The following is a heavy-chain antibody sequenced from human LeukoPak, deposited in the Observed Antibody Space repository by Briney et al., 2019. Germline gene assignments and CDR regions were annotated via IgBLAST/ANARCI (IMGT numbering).Heavy chain of an antibody. CDR1: GGTFSSYA. J-gene: IGHJ4*02. Sequence: PTASVKVCCKASGGTFSSYAISWVRQAPGQGLEWMGRIIPILGIANYAQKFQGRVTITADKSTSTAYMELSSLRSEDTAVYYCASGGYSGYASGGFDYWGQGTLVTVSS. CDR3: ASGGYSGYASGGFDY. V-gene: IGHV1-69*04. CDR2: IIPILGIA. D-gene: IGHD5-12*01.